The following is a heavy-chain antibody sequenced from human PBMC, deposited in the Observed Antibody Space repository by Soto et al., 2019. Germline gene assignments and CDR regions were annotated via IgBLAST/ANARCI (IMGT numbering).Heavy chain of an antibody. CDR1: GGSFSGYY. Sequence: QVQLQQWGAGLLKPSETLSLTCAVYGGSFSGYYWSWIRQPPGKGLEWMGEITHSGSTNYNPTLKRRVTISVVTSKSHFSLKLSAVTAADTAVYYCARGNDYGDYRAKGVAWFDPWGQGTLVTVSS. J-gene: IGHJ5*02. CDR2: ITHSGST. V-gene: IGHV4-34*01. D-gene: IGHD4-17*01. CDR3: ARGNDYGDYRAKGVAWFDP.